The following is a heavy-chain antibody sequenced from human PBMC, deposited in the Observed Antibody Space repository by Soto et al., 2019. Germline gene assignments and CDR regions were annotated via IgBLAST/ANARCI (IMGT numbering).Heavy chain of an antibody. CDR3: ATSAVVPGLDYYYYYGMDV. D-gene: IGHD2-15*01. V-gene: IGHV1-24*01. CDR2: FDPEDGET. Sequence: GASGKVSCKVSGYTLTELSMHWVRQAPGKGLEWMGGFDPEDGETIYAQKFQGRVTMTEDTSTDTAYMELSSLRSEDTAVYYCATSAVVPGLDYYYYYGMDVWGQGTTVTVSS. CDR1: GYTLTELS. J-gene: IGHJ6*02.